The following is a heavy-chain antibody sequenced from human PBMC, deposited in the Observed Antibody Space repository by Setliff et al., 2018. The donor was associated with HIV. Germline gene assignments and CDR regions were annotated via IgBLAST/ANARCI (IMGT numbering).Heavy chain of an antibody. D-gene: IGHD6-13*01. J-gene: IGHJ4*02. CDR2: IYTSGST. CDR3: ARVARGGHSSRWYYFDY. V-gene: IGHV4-4*07. CDR1: GGSISSHY. Sequence: SETLSLTCTVSGGSISSHYWSWIRQPAGKGLEWIGRIYTSGSTKYNPSLKSRVTISVDTSKNQFSLKVSSVTAADTAVYYCARVARGGHSSRWYYFDYWGQGTLVTVS.